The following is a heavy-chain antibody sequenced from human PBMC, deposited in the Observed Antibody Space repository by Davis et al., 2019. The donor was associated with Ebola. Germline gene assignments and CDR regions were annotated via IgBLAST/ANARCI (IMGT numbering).Heavy chain of an antibody. J-gene: IGHJ4*02. CDR3: ARGGWGITMIVYFDY. CDR2: ISYDGSNK. V-gene: IGHV3-30-3*01. Sequence: GGSLRLSCAASGFTFSSYAMHWVRQAPGKGLEWVAVISYDGSNKYYADSVKGRFTISRDNSKNTLYLQMNSLRAEDTAGYYCARGGWGITMIVYFDYWGQGTLVTVSS. D-gene: IGHD3-22*01. CDR1: GFTFSSYA.